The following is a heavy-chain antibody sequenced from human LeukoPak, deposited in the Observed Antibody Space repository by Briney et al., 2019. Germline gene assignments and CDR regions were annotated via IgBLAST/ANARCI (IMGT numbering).Heavy chain of an antibody. CDR1: GFTFSSYA. D-gene: IGHD6-19*01. Sequence: GSLRLSCAASGFTFSSYAMHWVRQAPGKGLEWVAVISYDGSNKYYADSVKGRFTISRDNSKNTLYLQMNSLRAEDTAVYYCARDRRLTPYSSGLGYWGQGTLVTVSS. J-gene: IGHJ4*02. V-gene: IGHV3-30*04. CDR3: ARDRRLTPYSSGLGY. CDR2: ISYDGSNK.